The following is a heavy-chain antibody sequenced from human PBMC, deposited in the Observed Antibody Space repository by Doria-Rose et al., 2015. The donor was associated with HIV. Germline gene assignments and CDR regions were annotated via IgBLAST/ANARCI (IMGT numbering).Heavy chain of an antibody. CDR3: ARIKSSRWYHKYYFDF. V-gene: IGHV2-26*01. J-gene: IGHJ4*02. Sequence: QESGPVLVKPTETLTLTCTVSGVSLSSPGMGVSWIRQPPGTALEWLANILSDDERSYKTSLKSRLTISRGTSKSQVVLTMTDMDPVDTATYYCARIKSSRWYHKYYFDFWGQGTLVIVSA. CDR1: GVSLSSPGMG. D-gene: IGHD6-13*01. CDR2: ILSDDER.